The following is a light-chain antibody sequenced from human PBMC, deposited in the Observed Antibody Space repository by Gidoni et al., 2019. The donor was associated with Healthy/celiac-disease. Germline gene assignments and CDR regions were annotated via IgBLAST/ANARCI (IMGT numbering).Light chain of an antibody. Sequence: NFMLTQPHSVSESPGKTVTLSCTRSSGSIASNYVQWYQQRPGSSPTTVIYEDNQRPSGVPDRFSGSIDSSSNSASLTSSGLKTEDEADYYCQSYDSSNHVVFGGGTKLTVL. CDR3: QSYDSSNHVV. V-gene: IGLV6-57*01. CDR2: EDN. J-gene: IGLJ2*01. CDR1: SGSIASNY.